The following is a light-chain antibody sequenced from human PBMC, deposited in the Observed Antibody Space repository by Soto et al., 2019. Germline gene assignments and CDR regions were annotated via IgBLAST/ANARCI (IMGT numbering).Light chain of an antibody. CDR1: SSNIGNHY. J-gene: IGLJ1*01. CDR2: RNN. V-gene: IGLV1-47*01. Sequence: QSVLTQPPSASGTPGQRVTISCSGSSSNIGNHYVYWYQHLPGTAPKLLIYRNNQRPSGGPDRFSGSHSGTSGSLAISGLRSEDEADYYCAAWDDSLSGYVFGTGTKLTVL. CDR3: AAWDDSLSGYV.